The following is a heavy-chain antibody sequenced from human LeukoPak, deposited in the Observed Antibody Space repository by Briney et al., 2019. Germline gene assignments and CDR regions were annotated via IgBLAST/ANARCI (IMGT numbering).Heavy chain of an antibody. V-gene: IGHV3-30*14. J-gene: IGHJ4*02. CDR3: VKEYIAAAGYYFDY. D-gene: IGHD6-13*01. Sequence: GRSLRLSCAASGFTFSSYAMHWVRQAPGKGLEWVAVISYDGSNKYYADSVKGRFTISRDNSKNTLYLQMSSLRAEDTAVYYCVKEYIAAAGYYFDYWGQGTLVTVSS. CDR2: ISYDGSNK. CDR1: GFTFSSYA.